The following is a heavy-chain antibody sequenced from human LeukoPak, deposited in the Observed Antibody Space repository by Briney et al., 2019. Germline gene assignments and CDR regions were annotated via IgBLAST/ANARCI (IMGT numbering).Heavy chain of an antibody. V-gene: IGHV5-51*01. J-gene: IGHJ3*02. CDR2: IYPGVSDT. Sequence: GESLKISCKGSGYSFTSYWIGWVRQMPGKGLEWMGIIYPGVSDTRYSPSFQGQVTISADKSISTAYLQWSSLKASDTAMYYCAGAYYYGSGSSLDAFDIWGQGTMVTVSS. CDR3: AGAYYYGSGSSLDAFDI. D-gene: IGHD3-10*01. CDR1: GYSFTSYW.